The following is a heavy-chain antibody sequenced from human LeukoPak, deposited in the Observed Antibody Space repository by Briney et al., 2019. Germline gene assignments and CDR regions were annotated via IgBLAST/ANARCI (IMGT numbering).Heavy chain of an antibody. D-gene: IGHD1-1*01. CDR2: I. J-gene: IGHJ5*02. CDR3: AKDRRPDPEGVLEDNWFDP. Sequence: GASLRLSCAASGFTFSSYAMSWVRQAPGNGLEWVSAIKGRFTISRDNSKNTLYLQMNSLRAEDTAVYYCAKDRRPDPEGVLEDNWFDPWGQGTLVTVSS. V-gene: IGHV3-23*01. CDR1: GFTFSSYA.